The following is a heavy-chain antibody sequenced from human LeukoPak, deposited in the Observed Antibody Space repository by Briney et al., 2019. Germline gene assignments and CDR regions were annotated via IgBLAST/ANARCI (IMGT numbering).Heavy chain of an antibody. Sequence: SETLSLTCTVSGGSISSTFWSWIRQPAGQGLEWIGRIDTSGSTNYNPSLKSRLTMSVDTSKNQFSLKLTSVSAADTAVYYCARDYRGDVFFYWGQGTLVTVSS. CDR3: ARDYRGDVFFY. CDR2: IDTSGST. CDR1: GGSISSTF. J-gene: IGHJ4*02. D-gene: IGHD2-21*01. V-gene: IGHV4-4*07.